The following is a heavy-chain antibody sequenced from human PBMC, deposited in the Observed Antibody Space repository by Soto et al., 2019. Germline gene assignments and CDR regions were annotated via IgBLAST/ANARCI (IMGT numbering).Heavy chain of an antibody. J-gene: IGHJ4*02. D-gene: IGHD5-12*01. Sequence: GGSLRLSCAASGFTFSSYSMNWVRQAPGKGLEWVSYISSSSSTIYYADSVKGRFTISRDNAKNSLYLQMNSLRAEDTAVYYCARDRAKYSGPSYYFDYWGQGTLVTVSS. CDR2: ISSSSSTI. CDR3: ARDRAKYSGPSYYFDY. V-gene: IGHV3-48*01. CDR1: GFTFSSYS.